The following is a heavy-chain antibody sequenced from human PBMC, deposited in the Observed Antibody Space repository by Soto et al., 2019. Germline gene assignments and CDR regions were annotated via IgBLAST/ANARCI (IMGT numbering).Heavy chain of an antibody. CDR3: ARDYGDYALCY. Sequence: QVQLVQSGAEVKKPGSSVKVSCKASGGTFSSYTISWVRQAPGQGLEWMGRIIPIRGIANYAQKFQGRVTITADKSTSTAYMELSSLRSEDTAVYYCARDYGDYALCYWGQGTLVTVSS. J-gene: IGHJ4*02. V-gene: IGHV1-69*08. D-gene: IGHD4-17*01. CDR1: GGTFSSYT. CDR2: IIPIRGIA.